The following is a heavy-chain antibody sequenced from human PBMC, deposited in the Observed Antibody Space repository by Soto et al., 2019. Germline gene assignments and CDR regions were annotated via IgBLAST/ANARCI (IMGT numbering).Heavy chain of an antibody. Sequence: EVQMLESGGGLAQPGGSLRLSCAVSGFICSSYDMSWVRQAPGKGLEWVSTILVGGSTHYEDSVKGRFTISRDTSRNTVYLQMNSLTAGDTAVYYCAKATATGGGAFAIYGQGTMVTVSS. CDR1: GFICSSYD. D-gene: IGHD2-8*02. J-gene: IGHJ3*02. CDR3: AKATATGGGAFAI. V-gene: IGHV3-23*01. CDR2: ILVGGST.